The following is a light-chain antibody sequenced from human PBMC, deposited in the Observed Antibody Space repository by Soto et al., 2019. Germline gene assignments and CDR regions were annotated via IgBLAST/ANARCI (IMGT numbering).Light chain of an antibody. Sequence: QSALTQPPSVSGAPGQRVTISCTGSSSNIGTGYDVHWYQQLPGTAPKLLIYGNNNRPSGVPDRFSGSNSDTSASLAITGLQAEDEADYYCQSYDISLSGFVVFGGGTKLTVL. CDR3: QSYDISLSGFVV. CDR1: SSNIGTGYD. CDR2: GNN. V-gene: IGLV1-40*01. J-gene: IGLJ2*01.